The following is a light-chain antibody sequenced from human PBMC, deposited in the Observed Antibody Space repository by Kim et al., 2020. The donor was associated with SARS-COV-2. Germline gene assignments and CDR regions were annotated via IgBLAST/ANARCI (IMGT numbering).Light chain of an antibody. V-gene: IGKV3-11*01. CDR3: QQRSNWPPLT. CDR2: DAS. CDR1: QSVSSY. J-gene: IGKJ4*01. Sequence: PGERATLSCRASQSVSSYLAWYQQKPGQAPRLLIYDASNRATVIPARFSGSGSGTDFTLTISSLEPEDFAVYYCQQRSNWPPLTFGGGTKLEI.